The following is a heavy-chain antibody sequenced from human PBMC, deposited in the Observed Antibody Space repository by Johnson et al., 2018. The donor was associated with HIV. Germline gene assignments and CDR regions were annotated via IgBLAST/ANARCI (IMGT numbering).Heavy chain of an antibody. V-gene: IGHV3-9*01. CDR3: AKDLALSGYLDAFDI. D-gene: IGHD3-22*01. CDR2: IRWNSETT. Sequence: VQLVESGGGLVQPGRSLRLSCAASGFTFDDYAMHWVRQAPGKGLEWVSGIRWNSETTVYAASVKGRFTISRDNSKNSLYLQMNSLRTEDTALYYCAKDLALSGYLDAFDIWGQGTMVTVSS. CDR1: GFTFDDYA. J-gene: IGHJ3*02.